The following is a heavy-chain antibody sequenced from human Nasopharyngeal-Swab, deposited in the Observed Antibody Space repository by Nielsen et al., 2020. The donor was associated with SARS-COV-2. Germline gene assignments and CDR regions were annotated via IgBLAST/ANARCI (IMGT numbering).Heavy chain of an antibody. CDR2: INGDGSST. D-gene: IGHD4-11*01. CDR1: GFTFSSYW. V-gene: IGHV3-74*01. CDR3: ARGGLYSNYLFDY. J-gene: IGHJ4*02. Sequence: GESLKISCAASGFTFSSYWMHWVRQAPGKGLVWVSRINGDGSSTTYADSVRCRFTISSDNAKNMLYLQLNSLRAEDTAVYYCARGGLYSNYLFDYWGQGTLVTVSS.